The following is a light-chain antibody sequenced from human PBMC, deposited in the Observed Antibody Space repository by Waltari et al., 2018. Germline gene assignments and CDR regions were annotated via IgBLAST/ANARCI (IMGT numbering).Light chain of an antibody. V-gene: IGLV3-21*02. Sequence: SAVRTQPPSISVAPGQTAKITCGGRNIGSKSVHWYQQRTGQAPQLLVFDDSARPSGIPDRFAGSHAEDTATLTISRVEAGDEADYYCQVWDSSSDWEFGEGTKLTV. CDR2: DDS. J-gene: IGLJ2*01. CDR1: NIGSKS. CDR3: QVWDSSSDWE.